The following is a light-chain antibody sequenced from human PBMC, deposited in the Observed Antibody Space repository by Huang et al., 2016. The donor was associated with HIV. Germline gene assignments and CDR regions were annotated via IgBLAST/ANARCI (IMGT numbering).Light chain of an antibody. CDR3: QQRGET. V-gene: IGKV3-11*01. J-gene: IGKJ1*01. CDR2: DAS. Sequence: EIVLTQSPATLSLSPGERATLSCRASQSVSSYLAWYQPKPGQAPRLLIYDASIRATGIPARFSGSGSGTDFTLTISSLEPEDFAVYYCQQRGETFGQGTKVEIK. CDR1: QSVSSY.